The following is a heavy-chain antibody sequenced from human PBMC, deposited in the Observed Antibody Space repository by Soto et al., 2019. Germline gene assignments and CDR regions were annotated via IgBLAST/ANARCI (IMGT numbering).Heavy chain of an antibody. CDR3: ARDQNGSGNYYTRYFDY. D-gene: IGHD3-10*01. Sequence: GASVKVSCKTSGYTFTEYDINWVRQAPGQGLEYMGWVSPENRNAGYAPQFRGRVSMTADTSINTVYLELTTLTYEDTAVYYCARDQNGSGNYYTRYFDYWGQGTLVTVSS. J-gene: IGHJ4*02. CDR2: VSPENRNA. V-gene: IGHV1-8*01. CDR1: GYTFTEYD.